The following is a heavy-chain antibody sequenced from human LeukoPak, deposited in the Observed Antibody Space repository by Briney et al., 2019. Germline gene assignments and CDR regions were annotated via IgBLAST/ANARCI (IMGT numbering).Heavy chain of an antibody. V-gene: IGHV3-30-3*01. CDR1: GFTFSSYA. Sequence: GGSLRLSCAASGFTFSSYAMHWVRQAPGKGLEWVAVISYDGSNKYYADSVKGRFTISRDNSKNTLYLQMNSLRAEDTAVYYRARESVPAAIYLDYWGQGTLVTVSS. CDR2: ISYDGSNK. J-gene: IGHJ4*02. D-gene: IGHD2-2*01. CDR3: ARESVPAAIYLDY.